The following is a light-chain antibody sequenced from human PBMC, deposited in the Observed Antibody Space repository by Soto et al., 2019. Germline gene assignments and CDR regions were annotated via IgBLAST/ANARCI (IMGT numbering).Light chain of an antibody. CDR1: SSDVGGYNS. V-gene: IGLV2-8*01. Sequence: QSALTQPPSASGSPGQSVTISCTETSSDVGGYNSVSWYQQHPGKAPKLMIYEVSKRPSGVPDRFSGSKSGNTASLTVSGLQAEDEADYYCSSYAGSNKVVFGGGTKLTVL. CDR2: EVS. J-gene: IGLJ2*01. CDR3: SSYAGSNKVV.